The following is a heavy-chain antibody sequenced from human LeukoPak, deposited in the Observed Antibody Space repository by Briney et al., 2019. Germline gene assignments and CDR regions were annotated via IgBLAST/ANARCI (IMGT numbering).Heavy chain of an antibody. CDR2: ISYIGST. CDR3: AREIAAAGTNWFDP. J-gene: IGHJ5*02. V-gene: IGHV4-59*11. D-gene: IGHD6-13*01. CDR1: DDSFSSHY. Sequence: SETLSLTCAVSDDSFSSHYWTWIRQPPGKGLEWIGYISYIGSTNYNPSLKSRVTISIDTSKNQFSLKLSSVTAADTAVYYCAREIAAAGTNWFDPWGQGTLVTVSS.